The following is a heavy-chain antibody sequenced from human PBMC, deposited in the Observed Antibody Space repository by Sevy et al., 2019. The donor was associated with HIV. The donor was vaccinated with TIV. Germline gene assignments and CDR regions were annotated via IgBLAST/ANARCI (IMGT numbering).Heavy chain of an antibody. CDR1: GGSISSYY. D-gene: IGHD2-8*01. CDR3: ARGGTRGWYFDL. CDR2: FYYSWST. Sequence: SETLSLTCTVSGGSISSYYWSWIRQPPGKGLEWIGYFYYSWSTDYNPSLKSRVTISTDRSQNQFSLKLSSVTAADTALYYCARGGTRGWYFDLWGRGTLVTVSS. V-gene: IGHV4-59*01. J-gene: IGHJ2*01.